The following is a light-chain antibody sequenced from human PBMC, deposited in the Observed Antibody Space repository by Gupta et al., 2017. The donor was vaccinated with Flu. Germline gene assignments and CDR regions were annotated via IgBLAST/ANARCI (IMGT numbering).Light chain of an antibody. CDR2: EVS. J-gene: IGLJ2*01. CDR3: SSYTSSNTQVL. V-gene: IGLV2-14*01. Sequence: QSALTQPASVSGSPGQSITISCTGTSSDVGSYEYVSWYQQHPGKAPKVMIYEVSNRPSGVSNRFSGSKSGNTAALTISGLQAEDEADYYCSSYTSSNTQVLFGGGTKLTVL. CDR1: SSDVGSYEY.